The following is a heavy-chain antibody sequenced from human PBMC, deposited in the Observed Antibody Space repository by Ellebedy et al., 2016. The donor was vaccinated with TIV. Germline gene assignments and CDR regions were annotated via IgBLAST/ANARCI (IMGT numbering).Heavy chain of an antibody. D-gene: IGHD2-2*01. CDR3: ARDPSELGYCSSTSCFFDY. CDR1: GGTFSSYA. CDR2: IIPILGIA. Sequence: SVKVSXKASGGTFSSYAISWVRQAPGQGLEWMGRIIPILGIANYAQKFQGRVTITADKSPSTAYMELSSLRSEDTAVYYCARDPSELGYCSSTSCFFDYWGQGTLVTVSA. J-gene: IGHJ4*02. V-gene: IGHV1-69*04.